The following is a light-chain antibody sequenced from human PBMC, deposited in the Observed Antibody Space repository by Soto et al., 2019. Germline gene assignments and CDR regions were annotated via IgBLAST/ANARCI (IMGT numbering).Light chain of an antibody. J-gene: IGLJ2*01. V-gene: IGLV2-14*01. CDR3: SSYTSTNTLVI. Sequence: QAVVTQPASVSGSPGQSITISCTGTSSDVGGYKYVSWYQQHPGKGPKLLISQVSHRPSGISDRFSGSKSGNTASLTISGLQADDEAVYYCSSYTSTNTLVIFGGGTKLTVL. CDR2: QVS. CDR1: SSDVGGYKY.